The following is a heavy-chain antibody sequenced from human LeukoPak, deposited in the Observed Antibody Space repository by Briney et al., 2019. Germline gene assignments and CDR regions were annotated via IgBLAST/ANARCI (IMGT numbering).Heavy chain of an antibody. D-gene: IGHD4-11*01. V-gene: IGHV3-74*01. Sequence: GGSLRLSCAASGFTFSSYWMHWVRQAPGKGLVWVSRINGDGSSTSYADSVKGRFTISRDNAKNTLYLQMDSLRAEDTAVYYCARARGGDYSNYYFDYWGQGTLVTVSS. CDR3: ARARGGDYSNYYFDY. CDR2: INGDGSST. CDR1: GFTFSSYW. J-gene: IGHJ4*02.